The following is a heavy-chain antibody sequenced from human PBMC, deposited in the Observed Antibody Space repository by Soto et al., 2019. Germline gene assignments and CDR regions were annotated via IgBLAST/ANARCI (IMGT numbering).Heavy chain of an antibody. D-gene: IGHD2-8*01. J-gene: IGHJ6*02. Sequence: QVQLVQSGAEVKKPGASVKVSCKASGYTFTTYDISWVRQAPGQGLEWMGRISTYNGNTNYPQSLQGRLTMTTDTSTTPAYMERGSLRSDDTAVYYCGRDPYHVLMVNAPNLYGMDVWGQGTTVTVSS. CDR1: GYTFTTYD. CDR3: GRDPYHVLMVNAPNLYGMDV. V-gene: IGHV1-18*01. CDR2: ISTYNGNT.